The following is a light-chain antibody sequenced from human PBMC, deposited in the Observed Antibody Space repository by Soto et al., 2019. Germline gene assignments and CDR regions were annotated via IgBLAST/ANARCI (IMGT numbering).Light chain of an antibody. V-gene: IGKV3-15*01. Sequence: EIVLTHSPGTLSLSPWERATLSSSASQSVSTTYLGWYQHKPGQAPRLLIYGASTRATGIPARFSGSGSGTEFTLTINSLQSEDFAVYYCQHFNNWPLTFGGGTKVDTK. CDR1: QSVSTTY. J-gene: IGKJ4*01. CDR2: GAS. CDR3: QHFNNWPLT.